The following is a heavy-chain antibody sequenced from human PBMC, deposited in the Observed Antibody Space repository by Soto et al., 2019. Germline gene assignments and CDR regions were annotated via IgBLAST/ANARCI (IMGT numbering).Heavy chain of an antibody. CDR3: TTGGVVVPAAIYGMDV. J-gene: IGHJ6*02. V-gene: IGHV3-15*01. D-gene: IGHD2-2*01. CDR2: IKSKTDGGTT. Sequence: VQLVESGGGLVKPGGSLRLSCAASGFTFSNAWMSWVRQAPGKGLEWVGRIKSKTDGGTTDYAAPVKGRFTISRDDSKNTLYLQMNSLKTEDTAVYYCTTGGVVVPAAIYGMDVWGQGTTVTVSS. CDR1: GFTFSNAW.